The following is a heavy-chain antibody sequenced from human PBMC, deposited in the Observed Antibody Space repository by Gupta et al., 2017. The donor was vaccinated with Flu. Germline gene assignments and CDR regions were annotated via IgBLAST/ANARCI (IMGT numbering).Heavy chain of an antibody. CDR3: ARAGYCTGGSCYLGYYYYGLDV. J-gene: IGHJ6*02. D-gene: IGHD2-15*01. Sequence: QVQMVQSGAEVKKPGASVKVSCQADGYPFTNYGISWVRQAPGQGLEWVGWISTFNGDTNFAQKLQDRVTMTTDTSTGTAYMELRSLRSDDTAVYFCARAGYCTGGSCYLGYYYYGLDVWGQGTTVTVSS. CDR1: GYPFTNYG. V-gene: IGHV1-18*01. CDR2: ISTFNGDT.